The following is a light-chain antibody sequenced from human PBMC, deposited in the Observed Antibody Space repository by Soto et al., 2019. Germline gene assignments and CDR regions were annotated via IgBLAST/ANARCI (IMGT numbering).Light chain of an antibody. J-gene: IGLJ1*01. CDR2: DNN. V-gene: IGLV1-51*01. Sequence: QSVLTQPPSVSAAPGQKVTISCSGSISNIGNNYVSWYQQVPGTAPKLLIYDNNKRPSGNPDRFSGSKSGTSATLGISGLQTGDEADYYCGTWDSSLSVHAFGTRTKVTVL. CDR1: ISNIGNNY. CDR3: GTWDSSLSVHA.